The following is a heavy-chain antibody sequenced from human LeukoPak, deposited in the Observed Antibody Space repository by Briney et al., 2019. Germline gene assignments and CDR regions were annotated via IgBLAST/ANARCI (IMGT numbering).Heavy chain of an antibody. CDR2: ISSSSSTI. V-gene: IGHV3-48*01. J-gene: IGHJ4*02. CDR1: GFTFSSYS. CDR3: ARGKQWLNY. D-gene: IGHD6-19*01. Sequence: GGSLRPSCAASGFTFSSYSMNWVRQAPGKGLEWVSYISSSSSTIYYADSVKGRFTISRDNAKNSLYLQMNSLRAEDTAVYYCARGKQWLNYWGQGTLVTVSS.